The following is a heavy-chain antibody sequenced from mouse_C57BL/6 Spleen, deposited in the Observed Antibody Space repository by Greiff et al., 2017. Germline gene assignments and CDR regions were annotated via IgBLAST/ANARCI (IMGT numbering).Heavy chain of an antibody. D-gene: IGHD1-1*01. CDR1: GYTFTDYN. CDR3: AKFFYYYEWFAY. Sequence: EVQLQQSGPELVKPGASVKMSCKASGYTFTDYNMHWVKQSHGKSLEWIGYINPNNGGTSYNQKFKGKATLTVNKSSSTAYMELRSLTSEDSAVYYCAKFFYYYEWFAYWGQGTLVTVSA. CDR2: INPNNGGT. V-gene: IGHV1-22*01. J-gene: IGHJ3*01.